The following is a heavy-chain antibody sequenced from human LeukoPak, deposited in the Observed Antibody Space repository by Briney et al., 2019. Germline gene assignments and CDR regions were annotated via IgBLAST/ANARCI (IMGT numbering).Heavy chain of an antibody. J-gene: IGHJ4*02. Sequence: GGSLRLSCSASGFTFSISAMHWVRQAPGKRLQYVSVISGNGVTTSYADSVKGRFTVSRDNSKNTVYLQMSSLRVEDTAVYYCVADGRDGNNIYFYYWGQGTLVTVSS. D-gene: IGHD5-24*01. CDR2: ISGNGVTT. CDR1: GFTFSISA. V-gene: IGHV3-64D*06. CDR3: VADGRDGNNIYFYY.